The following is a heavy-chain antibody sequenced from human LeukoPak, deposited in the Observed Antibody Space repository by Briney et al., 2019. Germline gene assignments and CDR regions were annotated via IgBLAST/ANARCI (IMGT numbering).Heavy chain of an antibody. CDR3: AKIEVGRFDP. D-gene: IGHD1-26*01. J-gene: IGHJ5*02. Sequence: SSETLSLTCTVTGASISSHYWCWIRQTPGTGLEWIGDIYDRGSTTYNPSLKSRVSISVDTPRNQFSLNLRSVTAADTAVYYCAKIEVGRFDPWGQGTLVTVSS. V-gene: IGHV4-59*11. CDR2: IYDRGST. CDR1: GASISSHY.